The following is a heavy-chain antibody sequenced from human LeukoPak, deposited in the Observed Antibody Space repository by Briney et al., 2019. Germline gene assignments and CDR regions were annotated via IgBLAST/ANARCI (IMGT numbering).Heavy chain of an antibody. V-gene: IGHV4-59*01. CDR3: TRNRGYYVNDY. CDR2: LSMRGTT. D-gene: IGHD1-26*01. J-gene: IGHJ4*02. Sequence: SETLSLTCTVSGASIRSSFWNWIRQPPGRGLEWIGYLSMRGTTNYNPSLKSRVTISADTSENQLSLKVSSVTAADTAVYYCTRNRGYYVNDYWGQGIPVTVSS. CDR1: GASIRSSF.